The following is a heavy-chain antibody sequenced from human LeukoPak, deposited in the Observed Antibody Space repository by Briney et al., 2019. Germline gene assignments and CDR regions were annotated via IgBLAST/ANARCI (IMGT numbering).Heavy chain of an antibody. CDR2: IYYSGST. CDR1: GGSISSYY. D-gene: IGHD6-19*01. V-gene: IGHV4-39*07. Sequence: SETLSLTCTVSGGSISSYYWGWIRQPPGKGLEWIGSIYYSGSTYYNPSLKSRVTISVDTSKNQFSLKLSSVTAADTAVYYCAKTTYASNSSGWYNHFDYWGQGTLVTVSS. CDR3: AKTTYASNSSGWYNHFDY. J-gene: IGHJ4*02.